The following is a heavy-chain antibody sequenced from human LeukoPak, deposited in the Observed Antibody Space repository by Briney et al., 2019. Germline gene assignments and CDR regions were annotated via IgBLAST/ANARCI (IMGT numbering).Heavy chain of an antibody. CDR2: IYYSGST. Sequence: PSETLSLTCSVSGGSISSYYWSWIRQPPGKGLEWLGYIYYSGSTNYNPSLKSRVTISVDTSKNQFSLKLNSVTAADTAIYYCAAGYTSSWYYFDYWGQGTLVTVSS. CDR3: AAGYTSSWYYFDY. J-gene: IGHJ4*02. V-gene: IGHV4-59*08. CDR1: GGSISSYY. D-gene: IGHD6-13*01.